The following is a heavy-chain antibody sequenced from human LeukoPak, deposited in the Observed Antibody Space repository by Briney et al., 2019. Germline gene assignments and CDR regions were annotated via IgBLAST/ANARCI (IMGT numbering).Heavy chain of an antibody. J-gene: IGHJ6*02. Sequence: ASVKVSCKASGYTLTSYGISWVRQAPGQGLEWMGWISAYNGNTNYAQKLQGSVTMTTDTSTSTACMELRRLRSDDTAVYYCARDGYYGSGTASGMDVWGQGTTVTVSS. V-gene: IGHV1-18*01. CDR1: GYTLTSYG. CDR3: ARDGYYGSGTASGMDV. CDR2: ISAYNGNT. D-gene: IGHD3-10*01.